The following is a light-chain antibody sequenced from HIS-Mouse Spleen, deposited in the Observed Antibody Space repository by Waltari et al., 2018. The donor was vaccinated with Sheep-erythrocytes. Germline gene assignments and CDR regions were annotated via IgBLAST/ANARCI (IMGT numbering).Light chain of an antibody. CDR1: SSDVRVYNY. Sequence: QSALTQPRSVSGSPGQSVTISCTGTSSDVRVYNYVSWYQQHPGKAPKRMIYDVSKRPSGVPDRFSGSKSGNTASLTISGLQAEDEADYYCCSYAGSYNHVFATGTKVTVL. V-gene: IGLV2-11*01. J-gene: IGLJ1*01. CDR2: DVS. CDR3: CSYAGSYNHV.